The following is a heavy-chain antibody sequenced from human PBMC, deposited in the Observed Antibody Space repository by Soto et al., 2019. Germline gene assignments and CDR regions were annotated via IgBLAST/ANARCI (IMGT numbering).Heavy chain of an antibody. CDR1: GFTFSSYW. CDR3: ARLPNKSPQN. J-gene: IGHJ1*01. V-gene: IGHV3-74*01. Sequence: EVHLVESGGGLVQPGGSLRLSCAASGFTFSSYWMHWVRQAPGKGLVWVSSISTDASSTSYADPVKGRFTISRDNAKNTLYLQMNSVRAEDTAGYYCARLPNKSPQNWGQGTLVIVSP. CDR2: ISTDASST. D-gene: IGHD2-8*01.